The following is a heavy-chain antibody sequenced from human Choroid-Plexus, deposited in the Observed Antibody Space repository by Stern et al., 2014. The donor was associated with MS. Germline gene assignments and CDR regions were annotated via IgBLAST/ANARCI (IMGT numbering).Heavy chain of an antibody. J-gene: IGHJ5*02. Sequence: VQLVESGVGVVQPGRPLRLSCVASGFTFGSCAMHWVRQAPGKGLEWVAGVSYDGSNKYYADSVKGRFTISRDNSQNTLYIQMSSLRPEDTAVYYCAKDRQYLTYFFDHWGQGSLVTVSS. CDR3: AKDRQYLTYFFDH. V-gene: IGHV3-30*18. CDR2: VSYDGSNK. D-gene: IGHD2/OR15-2a*01. CDR1: GFTFGSCA.